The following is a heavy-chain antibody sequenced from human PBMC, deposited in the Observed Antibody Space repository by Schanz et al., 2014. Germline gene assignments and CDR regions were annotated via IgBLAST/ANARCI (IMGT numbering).Heavy chain of an antibody. Sequence: VQLVESGGGVVQPGRSLRLSCAASGFTFSTHAMHWVRQAPGKGLEWVAVIWYDGSNKYYADSVKGRFTISRDNSKSTLYVEMNSLRAEDTAVYYCARDHTTESYYSAGPPIDYWGQGTLLTVSS. CDR3: ARDHTTESYYSAGPPIDY. J-gene: IGHJ4*02. CDR2: IWYDGSNK. V-gene: IGHV3-33*08. CDR1: GFTFSTHA. D-gene: IGHD1-26*01.